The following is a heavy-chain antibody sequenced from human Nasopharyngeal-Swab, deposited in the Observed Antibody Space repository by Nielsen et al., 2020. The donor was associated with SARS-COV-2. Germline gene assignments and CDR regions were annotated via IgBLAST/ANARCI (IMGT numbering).Heavy chain of an antibody. D-gene: IGHD6-19*01. CDR1: GVSISDFY. J-gene: IGHJ5*02. V-gene: IGHV4-59*12. CDR2: FFYNGRT. CDR3: VRVVETSGWYNWFDP. Sequence: SETLSLTCSVSGVSISDFYWSWIRQPPGKGLEWIGYFFYNGRTNYNSALKSRVTISVDTSKNQLSLTLTSVTAADTAVYYCVRVVETSGWYNWFDPWGQGIPVTVSS.